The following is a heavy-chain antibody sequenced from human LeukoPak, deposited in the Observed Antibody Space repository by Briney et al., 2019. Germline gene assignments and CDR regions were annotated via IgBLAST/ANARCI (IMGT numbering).Heavy chain of an antibody. J-gene: IGHJ6*03. D-gene: IGHD3-3*01. CDR1: GFTFSSYA. CDR3: ASAGYYDFWSGYYTSLGYYYYMDV. V-gene: IGHV3-30*01. Sequence: PGRSLRLSCAASGFTFSSYAMHWVRQAPGKGREWVAVISYDGSNKYYADSVKGRFTISRDNSKNTLYLQMNSLRAEDTAVYYCASAGYYDFWSGYYTSLGYYYYMDVWGKGTTVTVSS. CDR2: ISYDGSNK.